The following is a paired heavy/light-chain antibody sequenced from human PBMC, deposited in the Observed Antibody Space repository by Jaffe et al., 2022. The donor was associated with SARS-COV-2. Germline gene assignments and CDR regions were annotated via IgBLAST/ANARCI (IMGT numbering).Light chain of an antibody. J-gene: IGLJ1*01. CDR1: SSNIGNNY. Sequence: QSVLTQPPSVSAAPGQKVTISCSGSSSNIGNNYVSWYQQLPGTAPKLLIYDNNKRPSGIPDRFSGSKSGTSATLGITGLQTGDEADYYCGTWDSSLSGRVFGTGTKVTVL. V-gene: IGLV1-51*01. CDR3: GTWDSSLSGRV. CDR2: DNN.
Heavy chain of an antibody. J-gene: IGHJ3*02. V-gene: IGHV3-43*01. D-gene: IGHD6-6*01. CDR2: INWGGGRA. CDR3: TKDKHITSSLLDAFDN. CDR1: GFIVDDYN. Sequence: EVQLVESGGVVVQPGGSLRLSCAASGFIVDDYNMHWVRQAPGKGLEWVSVINWGGGRAYYADSVKGRFTISRDNSKNSLYLQMNSLRTDDTAFYYCTKDKHITSSLLDAFDNWGQGTMVTVSS.